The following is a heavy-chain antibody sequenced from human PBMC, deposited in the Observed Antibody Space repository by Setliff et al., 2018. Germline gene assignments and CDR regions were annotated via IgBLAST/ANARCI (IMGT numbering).Heavy chain of an antibody. D-gene: IGHD2-15*01. CDR1: GGTFSKYA. CDR2: IIPMFGTT. Sequence: SVKVSCKAPGGTFSKYAIAWVRQAPGQGLEWMGGIIPMFGTTNYAQNFQGRVTITADESTTTAYMELSSLRSDDTAVYYCARSPALLGIVYLDPWGQGTRVTVSS. CDR3: ARSPALLGIVYLDP. V-gene: IGHV1-69*13. J-gene: IGHJ5*02.